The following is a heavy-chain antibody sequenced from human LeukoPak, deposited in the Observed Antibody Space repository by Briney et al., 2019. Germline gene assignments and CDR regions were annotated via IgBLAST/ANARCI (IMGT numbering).Heavy chain of an antibody. V-gene: IGHV4-39*01. CDR2: MYYSGST. J-gene: IGHJ3*02. Sequence: SETLSLTCTVSGGSISSSSYDWGWIRQPPGKGLEWIGSMYYSGSTYYNPSLESRVTISLDTSKNQFSLRLSSVTAADTAVYYCARRNIAAAAFDIWGQGTVVTVSS. CDR1: GGSISSSSYD. CDR3: ARRNIAAAAFDI. D-gene: IGHD6-13*01.